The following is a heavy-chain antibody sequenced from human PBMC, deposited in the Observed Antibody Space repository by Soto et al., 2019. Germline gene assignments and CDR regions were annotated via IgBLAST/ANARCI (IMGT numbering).Heavy chain of an antibody. V-gene: IGHV3-30-3*01. J-gene: IGHJ4*02. D-gene: IGHD6-13*01. CDR1: GFTFISYA. CDR3: ARQGGSSWYREVFDY. CDR2: ISYDGSDK. Sequence: QVQLVESGGGVVQPGRSLRLSCAASGFTFISYAMHWVRQAPGKGLEWVAVISYDGSDKYYADSVKGRFTISRDNSRDTLYVQMNSLRAEDTAVYFCARQGGSSWYREVFDYWGQGTLVTVSS.